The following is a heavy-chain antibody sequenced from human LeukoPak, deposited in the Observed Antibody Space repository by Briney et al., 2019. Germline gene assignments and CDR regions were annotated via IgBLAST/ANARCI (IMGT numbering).Heavy chain of an antibody. CDR2: IYYSGST. CDR3: AREPDYYYDSSGSQGVL. J-gene: IGHJ4*02. V-gene: IGHV4-59*01. CDR1: GGSISSYY. D-gene: IGHD3-22*01. Sequence: PSEPLSLTCTASGGSISSYYWSWLRQPPGKRLEWIGYIYYSGSTNCTPSLKSRVTISVDTSKNQFSLKLSSLTAADTAVYYCAREPDYYYDSSGSQGVLWGQGTLVTVSS.